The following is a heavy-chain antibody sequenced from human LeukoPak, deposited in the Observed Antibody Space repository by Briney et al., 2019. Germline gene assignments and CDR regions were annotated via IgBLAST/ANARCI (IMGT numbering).Heavy chain of an antibody. CDR3: ARRLGGASGSYWFDP. D-gene: IGHD1-26*01. V-gene: IGHV4-4*09. CDR1: GGSISSYN. CDR2: ISAIGST. J-gene: IGHJ5*02. Sequence: PSETPSLTCNVSGGSISSYNWNWIRQPPGKGLEWIGYISAIGSTSYNPSLRSRIIISVDKSESQFSLRMSSVTAADTAVYYCARRLGGASGSYWFDPWGQGTLVTVSS.